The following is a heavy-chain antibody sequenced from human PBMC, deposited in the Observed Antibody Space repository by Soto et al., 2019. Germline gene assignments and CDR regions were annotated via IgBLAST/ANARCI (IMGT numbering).Heavy chain of an antibody. J-gene: IGHJ4*02. CDR2: IWNDGNNR. V-gene: IGHV3-33*01. CDR3: ARDRELGRTSPYFDF. Sequence: VAVIWNDGNNRRYGDSVRGRFTVSSDKSKNTAYLQMDSLRVEDTAMYYCARDRELGRTSPYFDFWGQGTLVTVSS. D-gene: IGHD3-10*01.